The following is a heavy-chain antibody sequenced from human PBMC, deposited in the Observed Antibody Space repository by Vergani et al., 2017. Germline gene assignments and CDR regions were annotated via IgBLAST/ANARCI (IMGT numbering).Heavy chain of an antibody. V-gene: IGHV3-48*01. CDR1: GFTFSSYS. J-gene: IGHJ6*03. CDR3: AREGYCSSTSCLGYYYYMDV. CDR2: ISSSSSTI. D-gene: IGHD2-2*01. Sequence: EVQLVESGGGLVQPGGSLRLSCAASGFTFSSYSMNWVRQAPGKGLEWVSYISSSSSTIYYADSVKGRFTISRDNATNSLYLQMNSLRAEDTAVYYCAREGYCSSTSCLGYYYYMDVWGKGP.